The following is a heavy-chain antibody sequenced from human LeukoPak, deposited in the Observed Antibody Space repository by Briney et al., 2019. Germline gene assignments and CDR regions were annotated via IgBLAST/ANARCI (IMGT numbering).Heavy chain of an antibody. CDR2: SSASGSSM. Sequence: PGGSLRLSCEASGFTLSSYEMNWVRQAPGKGLEWVSYSSASGSSMYYADSVKGRFTISRDNAKNSLYLQMNSLRAEDTAVYYCARDVDSGYDYGVDYWGQGTLVTVSS. J-gene: IGHJ4*02. V-gene: IGHV3-48*03. D-gene: IGHD5-12*01. CDR3: ARDVDSGYDYGVDY. CDR1: GFTLSSYE.